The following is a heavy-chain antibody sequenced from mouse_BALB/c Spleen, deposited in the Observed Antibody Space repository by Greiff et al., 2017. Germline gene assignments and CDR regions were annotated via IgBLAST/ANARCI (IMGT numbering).Heavy chain of an antibody. CDR1: GFTFSSYG. Sequence: DVKLVESGGDLVKPGGSLKLSCAASGFTFSSYGMSWVRQTPDKRLEWVATISSGGSYTYYPDSVKGRFTISRDNAKNTLYLQMSSLKSEDTAMYYCASQGVITTVVATNYYAMDYWGQGTSVTVSS. V-gene: IGHV5-6*02. J-gene: IGHJ4*01. D-gene: IGHD1-1*01. CDR3: ASQGVITTVVATNYYAMDY. CDR2: ISSGGSYT.